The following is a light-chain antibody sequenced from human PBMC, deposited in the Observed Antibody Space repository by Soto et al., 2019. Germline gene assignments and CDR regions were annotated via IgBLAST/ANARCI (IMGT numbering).Light chain of an antibody. CDR3: QQSYRTPRP. Sequence: DIQMTQSPSSLSASVGDRVTITCRASQSITTSLNWYQHKPGKAPKLLIHDASSLDSGVPSRFSGSGSGTDFKLSISILQPDDFATYYCQQSYRTPRPFGQGTKVDI. CDR2: DAS. V-gene: IGKV1-39*01. J-gene: IGKJ1*01. CDR1: QSITTS.